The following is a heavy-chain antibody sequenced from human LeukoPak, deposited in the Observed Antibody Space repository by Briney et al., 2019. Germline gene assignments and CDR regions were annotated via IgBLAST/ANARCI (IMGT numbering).Heavy chain of an antibody. CDR2: INPNSGGT. D-gene: IGHD3-22*01. J-gene: IGHJ4*02. CDR1: GYTFTGYY. CDR3: ARDGGVSSGYTPKSFDY. Sequence: ASVKVSCKASGYTFTGYYTHWVRQAPGQGLEWMGRINPNSGGTNYAQKFQGRVTMTRDTSISTAYMELSRLRSDDTAVYYCARDGGVSSGYTPKSFDYWGQGTLVTVSS. V-gene: IGHV1-2*06.